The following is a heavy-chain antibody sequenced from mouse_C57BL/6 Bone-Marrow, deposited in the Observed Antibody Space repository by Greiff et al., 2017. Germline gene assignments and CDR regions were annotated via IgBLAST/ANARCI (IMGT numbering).Heavy chain of an antibody. CDR3: ARQGPYYYGSSALAY. V-gene: IGHV1-55*01. D-gene: IGHD1-1*01. CDR1: GYTFTSYW. CDR2: IYPGSGST. J-gene: IGHJ3*01. Sequence: QVHVKQPGAELVKPGASVKMSCKASGYTFTSYWITWVKQRPGQGLEWIGDIYPGSGSTNYNEKFKSKATLTVDTSSSTAYMQLSSLTSEDSAVDYCARQGPYYYGSSALAYWGQGTLVTVSA.